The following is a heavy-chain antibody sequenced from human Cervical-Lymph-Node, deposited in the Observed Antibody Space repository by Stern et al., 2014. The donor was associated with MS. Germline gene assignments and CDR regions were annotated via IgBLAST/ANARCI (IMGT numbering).Heavy chain of an antibody. Sequence: EMQLVESGGGGVRPGGSLRLSCAASGFIFDDYGMSWVRPVPGKGPEWVSAINYNGGSTDYAASVKGRFTISRDNAKKSLYLRMNSLRVEDTAVYHCARAFCTGGVCYSFPFYGMDVWGQGTTVTVSS. CDR2: INYNGGST. D-gene: IGHD2-8*02. CDR3: ARAFCTGGVCYSFPFYGMDV. CDR1: GFIFDDYG. J-gene: IGHJ6*02. V-gene: IGHV3-20*01.